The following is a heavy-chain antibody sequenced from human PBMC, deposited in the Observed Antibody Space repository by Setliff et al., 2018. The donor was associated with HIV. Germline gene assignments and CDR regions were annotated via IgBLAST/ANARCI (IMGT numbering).Heavy chain of an antibody. CDR3: ARGGPSPALTLKLTDAFDI. D-gene: IGHD2-15*01. CDR2: INPTGGST. Sequence: GASVKVSCKASGYTFTSYYMHWVRQAPGQGLEWMGIINPTGGSTNYAQNFQGRVTMTRDTSTSTVYMELSSLRSEDTAVYYCARGGPSPALTLKLTDAFDIWGQGTMVTVSS. J-gene: IGHJ3*02. CDR1: GYTFTSYY. V-gene: IGHV1-46*01.